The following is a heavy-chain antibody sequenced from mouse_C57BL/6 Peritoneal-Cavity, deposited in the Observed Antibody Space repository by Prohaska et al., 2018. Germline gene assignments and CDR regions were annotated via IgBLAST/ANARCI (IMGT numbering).Heavy chain of an antibody. J-gene: IGHJ2*01. CDR1: GYTFTSYT. Sequence: MSCKASGYTFTSYTMHWVKQRPGQGLACIGYINPSSGYTKYNQKFKDKATLTADKSSSTAYMQLSSLTSEDSAVYYCARSDITTVVADYWGQGTTLTVSS. V-gene: IGHV1-4*01. CDR2: INPSSGYT. D-gene: IGHD1-1*01. CDR3: ARSDITTVVADY.